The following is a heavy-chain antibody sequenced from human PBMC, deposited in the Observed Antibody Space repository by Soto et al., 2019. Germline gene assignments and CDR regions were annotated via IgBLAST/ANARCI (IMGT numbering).Heavy chain of an antibody. Sequence: SVKVSCKASGGTLSSYAISRVRQDPGEGLEWMGGIIPICGTANYAQKFQGRVTITADKSTSTAYMELSSLRSEDTAVYDCARSPFDPYGSGRSPWFDPWGQGTLVTVSS. D-gene: IGHD3-10*01. CDR3: ARSPFDPYGSGRSPWFDP. CDR1: GGTLSSYA. J-gene: IGHJ5*02. V-gene: IGHV1-69*06. CDR2: IIPICGTA.